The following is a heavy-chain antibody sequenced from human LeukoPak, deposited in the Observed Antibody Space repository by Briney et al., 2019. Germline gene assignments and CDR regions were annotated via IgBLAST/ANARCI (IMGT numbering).Heavy chain of an antibody. CDR1: GFTFSSYA. CDR3: AKDPDLNVGYSYGYDY. J-gene: IGHJ4*02. CDR2: ISGSGGST. V-gene: IGHV3-23*01. D-gene: IGHD5-18*01. Sequence: GGSLRLSCAASGFTFSSYAMSWVRQAPGKGLEWVSAISGSGGSTYYADSVKGRFTISRDNSKNTLYLQMNSLRAEDTAVYYCAKDPDLNVGYSYGYDYWGQGTLVTVSS.